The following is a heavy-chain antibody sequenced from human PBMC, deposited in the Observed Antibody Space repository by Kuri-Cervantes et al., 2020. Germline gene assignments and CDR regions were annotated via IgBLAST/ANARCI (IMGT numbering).Heavy chain of an antibody. J-gene: IGHJ4*02. V-gene: IGHV1-3*01. CDR1: GYTFTSYA. CDR3: ARDRGYCSVGSCYFDY. Sequence: ASVKVSCKASGYTFTSYAMHWVRQAPGQRLEWMGWINAGNGNTKYSQKFQGRVTMTTDTSTSTAYMELRSLRSDDTAVYYCARDRGYCSVGSCYFDYWGQGTLVTVSS. D-gene: IGHD2-15*01. CDR2: INAGNGNT.